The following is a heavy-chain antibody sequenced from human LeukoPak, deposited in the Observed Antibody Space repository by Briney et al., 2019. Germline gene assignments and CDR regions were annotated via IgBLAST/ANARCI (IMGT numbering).Heavy chain of an antibody. J-gene: IGHJ4*02. CDR2: IKQDGSEK. CDR1: GFSFSNYW. V-gene: IGHV3-7*01. D-gene: IGHD2-15*01. CDR3: ARPPFYCSGGTCYRYYFDY. Sequence: PGGSLRLSCAASGFSFSNYWMSWVRQAPGKGLEWVANIKQDGSEKYHVDSVKGRFTISRDNAEKPLYLQMNSLRAEDTAVYYCARPPFYCSGGTCYRYYFDYWGQGALVTVSS.